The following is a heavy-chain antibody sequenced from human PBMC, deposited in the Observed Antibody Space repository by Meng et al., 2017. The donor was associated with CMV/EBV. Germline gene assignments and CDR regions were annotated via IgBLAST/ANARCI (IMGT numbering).Heavy chain of an antibody. CDR3: AKGGYYDSSGPLPSFDY. CDR1: GFTFSMYA. D-gene: IGHD3-22*01. CDR2: ISGSGGST. V-gene: IGHV3-23*01. Sequence: GESLKISCAASGFTFSMYAMSWVRQAPGKGLEWVSAISGSGGSTYYADSVKGRFTISRDNSKNTLYLQMNSLRAEDTAVYYCAKGGYYDSSGPLPSFDYWGQGTLVTVSS. J-gene: IGHJ4*02.